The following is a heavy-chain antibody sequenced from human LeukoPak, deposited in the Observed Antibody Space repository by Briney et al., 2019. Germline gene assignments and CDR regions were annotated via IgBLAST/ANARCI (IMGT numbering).Heavy chain of an antibody. Sequence: GASVKVSCKASGGTFSSYAISWVRQAPGQGLEWMGGIIPIFGTANYAQKFQGRVTMTRDTSTSTVYMELSSLRSEDTAVYYCARYQLLGYYFDYWGQGILVTVSS. CDR2: IIPIFGTA. D-gene: IGHD2-2*01. V-gene: IGHV1-69*05. CDR3: ARYQLLGYYFDY. CDR1: GGTFSSYA. J-gene: IGHJ4*02.